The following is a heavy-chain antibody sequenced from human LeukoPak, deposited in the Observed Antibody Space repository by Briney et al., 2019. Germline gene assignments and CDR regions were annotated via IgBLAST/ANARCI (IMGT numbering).Heavy chain of an antibody. J-gene: IGHJ4*03. V-gene: IGHV3-53*01. D-gene: IGHD1-26*01. Sequence: GGSLRHSRADSGFSASSKFMSWVRQAPGKGLEWVSVIYSGGSTYYADSVKGRFTISRDNSKNTLFLQMNNLRADDTAVYFCAKDLTSVGATNYWGQGNLVTVSS. CDR2: IYSGGST. CDR1: GFSASSKF. CDR3: AKDLTSVGATNY.